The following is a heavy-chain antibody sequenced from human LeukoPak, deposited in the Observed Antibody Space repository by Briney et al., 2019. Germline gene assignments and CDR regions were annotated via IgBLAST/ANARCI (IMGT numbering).Heavy chain of an antibody. CDR3: AKDRLLNCRGDCYIFDY. CDR1: GFPFSTYW. CDR2: ISGSGDST. D-gene: IGHD2-21*02. Sequence: GESLRLSCAASGFPFSTYWMSWVRQAPGKGLEWVSSISGSGDSTFYADSVKGRFSISRDNSKNTLYLQVNGLRTEDTAVYYCAKDRLLNCRGDCYIFDYWGQGTVVTVSS. V-gene: IGHV3-23*01. J-gene: IGHJ4*02.